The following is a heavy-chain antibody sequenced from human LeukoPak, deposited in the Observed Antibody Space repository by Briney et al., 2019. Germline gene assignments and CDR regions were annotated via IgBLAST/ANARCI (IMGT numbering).Heavy chain of an antibody. Sequence: NTGGSLRLSCAASGFTFSSYSVNWVRQAPGKGLEWVSSISSSSSYIYYADSVKGRFTMSRDNAKNSLYLQMNSLRAEDTAVYYSARQVEQWLAQEGVGDYFDYWGQGTLVTVSS. CDR3: ARQVEQWLAQEGVGDYFDY. CDR2: ISSSSSYI. J-gene: IGHJ4*02. CDR1: GFTFSSYS. V-gene: IGHV3-21*01. D-gene: IGHD6-19*01.